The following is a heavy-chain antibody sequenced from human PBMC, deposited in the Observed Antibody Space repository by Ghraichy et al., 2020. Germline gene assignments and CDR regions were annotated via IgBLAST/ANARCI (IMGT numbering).Heavy chain of an antibody. J-gene: IGHJ4*02. Sequence: GGSLRLSCAASGFTVNTNYMTWVRQAPGKGLEWVSLIYSGGESFYSDSVKGRFTISGDNSKNTLYLHMKSLRAEDTAVYYCARGRFYDSGGFNFDYWGQGTLVTGSS. CDR1: GFTVNTNY. V-gene: IGHV3-53*01. D-gene: IGHD6-19*01. CDR3: ARGRFYDSGGFNFDY. CDR2: IYSGGES.